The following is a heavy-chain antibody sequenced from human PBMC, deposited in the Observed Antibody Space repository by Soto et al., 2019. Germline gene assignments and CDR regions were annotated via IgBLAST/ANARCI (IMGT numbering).Heavy chain of an antibody. D-gene: IGHD1-26*01. CDR3: ARAPLSGSYYCFDY. Sequence: SETLSLTCTVSDGSISSGGYYWSWIRQHPGKGLEWIGYIYYSGSTYYNPSLKSRVTISVDTSKNQFSLKLSSVTAADTAVYYCARAPLSGSYYCFDYWGQGTLVTVSS. CDR2: IYYSGST. V-gene: IGHV4-31*03. CDR1: DGSISSGGYY. J-gene: IGHJ4*02.